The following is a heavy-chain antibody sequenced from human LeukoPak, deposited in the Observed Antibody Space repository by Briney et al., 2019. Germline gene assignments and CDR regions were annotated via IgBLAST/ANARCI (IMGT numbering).Heavy chain of an antibody. J-gene: IGHJ5*02. CDR3: ARDRSGWYRWFDP. V-gene: IGHV3-11*05. D-gene: IGHD6-19*01. CDR2: ISSSSSYT. CDR1: GGSISSRSYY. Sequence: LSLTCTASGGSISSRSYYWGWIRQPPGKGLEWVSYISSSSSYTNYADSVKGRFTISRDNAKNSLYLQMNSLRAEDTAVYYCARDRSGWYRWFDPWGQGTLVTVSS.